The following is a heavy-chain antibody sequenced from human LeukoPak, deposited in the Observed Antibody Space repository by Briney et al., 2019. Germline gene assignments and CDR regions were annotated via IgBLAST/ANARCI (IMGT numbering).Heavy chain of an antibody. V-gene: IGHV3-7*01. Sequence: PGGSLRLSCAASGFTFSSYWMSWARQAPGKGLEWVANIKQDGSEKYYVDSVKGRFTISRDNAKNSLYLQMNSLRAEDTAAYYCARDFGYSSSSAFDYWGQGTLVTVSS. CDR3: ARDFGYSSSSAFDY. D-gene: IGHD6-6*01. CDR2: IKQDGSEK. CDR1: GFTFSSYW. J-gene: IGHJ4*02.